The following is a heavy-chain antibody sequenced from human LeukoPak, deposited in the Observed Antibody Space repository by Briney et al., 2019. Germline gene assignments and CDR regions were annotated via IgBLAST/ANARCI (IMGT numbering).Heavy chain of an antibody. CDR1: GGSISSYY. J-gene: IGHJ3*02. V-gene: IGHV4-59*01. Sequence: SETLSLTCTVSGGSISSYYWSWIRQPPGKGLEWIGYIYYSVSTNYNPSLKSRVTISVDTSKNQFSLKLSSVTAADTAVYYCARAPTRRDAFDIWGQGTMVTVSS. CDR3: ARAPTRRDAFDI. CDR2: IYYSVST.